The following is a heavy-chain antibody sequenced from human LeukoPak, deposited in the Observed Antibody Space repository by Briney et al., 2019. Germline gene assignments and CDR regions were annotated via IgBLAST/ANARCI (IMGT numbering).Heavy chain of an antibody. V-gene: IGHV4-4*07. CDR2: IYSSGAT. CDR1: GGSISGYY. J-gene: IGHJ4*02. D-gene: IGHD1-26*01. Sequence: SETLSLTCTVAGGSISGYYWTWTRQPAGKGLEWIGRIYSSGATNYIPSLKSRVTMSTDTSKNQFSLKLTSVTAADTVSYYCARDGWSGGGFEWWGQGTLVTVSS. CDR3: ARDGWSGGGFEW.